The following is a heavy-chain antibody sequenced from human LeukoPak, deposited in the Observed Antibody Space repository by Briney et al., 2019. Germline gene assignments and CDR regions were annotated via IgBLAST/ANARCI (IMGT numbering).Heavy chain of an antibody. J-gene: IGHJ4*02. CDR2: ISSGGSDK. CDR1: GFTFSNYA. Sequence: PGGSLRLSCAASGFTFSNYAIHWVRQAPGKGLEWVAFISSGGSDKFYADSVKGRFTVSRDNSKNTLYLQMNGLRVEDTAVYYCARDCCGEWYFFDSWGQGTLITVSS. D-gene: IGHD3-10*01. V-gene: IGHV3-30-3*01. CDR3: ARDCCGEWYFFDS.